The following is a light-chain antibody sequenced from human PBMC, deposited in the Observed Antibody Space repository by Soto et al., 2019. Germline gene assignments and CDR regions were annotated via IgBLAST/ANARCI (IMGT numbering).Light chain of an antibody. V-gene: IGKV3-11*01. CDR3: QHSYTTPPWT. CDR1: QSVSSY. J-gene: IGKJ1*01. Sequence: IGLTQSPATLSLSPGERATLSCRASQSVSSYLAWYQQKPGQAPRLLIYGASTRATGIPARFSGSGSGTDFTLTISSLQPEDFATYYCQHSYTTPPWTFGQGTKVDIK. CDR2: GAS.